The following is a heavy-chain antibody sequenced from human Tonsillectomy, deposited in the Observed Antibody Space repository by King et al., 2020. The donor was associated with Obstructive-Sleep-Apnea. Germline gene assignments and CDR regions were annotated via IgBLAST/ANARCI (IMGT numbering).Heavy chain of an antibody. V-gene: IGHV4-39*07. Sequence: LQLQESGPGLVKPSETLSLTCTVSGGSISSSNYYWGWIRQPPGKGLEWIGSIYYIGSTYYNPSLKSRVTISVDTSKNQFSLNLSSVTAADTALYYCASVVYYYESSGYSIWGQGTLVTVSS. CDR2: IYYIGST. CDR3: ASVVYYYESSGYSI. CDR1: GGSISSSNYY. D-gene: IGHD3-22*01. J-gene: IGHJ4*02.